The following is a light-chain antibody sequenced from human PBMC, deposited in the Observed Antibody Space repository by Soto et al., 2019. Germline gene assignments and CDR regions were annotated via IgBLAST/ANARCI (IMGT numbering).Light chain of an antibody. CDR3: SSFRSGSTPYV. CDR1: SSDIGGYNF. J-gene: IGLJ1*01. CDR2: DVS. Sequence: QSVLTQPASVSGSPGQSITISRTGTSSDIGGYNFVSWYLHPPGKAPLVLILDVSDRPSGISNRFSGSKSGNTASLTISGLQAEDEADYYCSSFRSGSTPYVFGSGTKVTVL. V-gene: IGLV2-14*03.